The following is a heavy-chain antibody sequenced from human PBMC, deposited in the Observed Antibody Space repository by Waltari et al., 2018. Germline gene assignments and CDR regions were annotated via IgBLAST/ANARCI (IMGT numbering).Heavy chain of an antibody. CDR3: ARGDGVRGVIFDY. J-gene: IGHJ4*02. CDR2: FYSGGST. V-gene: IGHV3-53*01. D-gene: IGHD3-10*01. CDR1: GFTVISNY. Sequence: EAQMVESGGGLIQPGGSLRLSCAASGFTVISNYMSWVRQAPGKGLELVSVFYSGGSTYYADSVKGRFTISRDNSKNTLYLQMNSLRTEDTAVYYCARGDGVRGVIFDYWGQGTLVTVSS.